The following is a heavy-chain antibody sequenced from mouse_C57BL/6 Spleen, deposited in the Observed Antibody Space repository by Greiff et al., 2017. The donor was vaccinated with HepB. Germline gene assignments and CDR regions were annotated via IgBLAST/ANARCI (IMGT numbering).Heavy chain of an antibody. CDR1: GFTFSSYA. V-gene: IGHV5-4*01. CDR3: ARDLDPYFAY. CDR2: ISDGGSYT. J-gene: IGHJ2*01. Sequence: EVKVEESGGGLVKPGGSLKLSCAASGFTFSSYAMSWVRQTPVKRLEWVATISDGGSYTYYPDNVKGRYTISRDNAKNNLYLQMSHLKSEDTAMYYCARDLDPYFAYWGQGTTLTVSS.